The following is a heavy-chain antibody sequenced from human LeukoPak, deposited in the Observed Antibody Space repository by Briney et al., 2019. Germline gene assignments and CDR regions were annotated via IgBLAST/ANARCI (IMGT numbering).Heavy chain of an antibody. CDR2: IYYSGST. CDR1: GGSISSSSYY. J-gene: IGHJ4*02. CDR3: AEMATIRGWELLTQGY. Sequence: SETLSLTCTVSGGSISSSSYYWGWIRQPPGKGLEWIGSIYYSGSTYYNPSLKSRVTISVDTSKNQFSLKLSSVTAADTAVYYCAEMATIRGWELLTQGYWGQGTLVTVSS. V-gene: IGHV4-39*07. D-gene: IGHD5-24*01.